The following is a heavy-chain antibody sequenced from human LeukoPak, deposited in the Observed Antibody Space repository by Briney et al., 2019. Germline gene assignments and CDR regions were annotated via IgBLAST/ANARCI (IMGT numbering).Heavy chain of an antibody. Sequence: GRSLRLSCAASGFTFSSYAMHWVRQAPGKGLEWVAVISYDGSKTYYADSVKGRFTISRDNSKNTLYLQMNSLRAEDTAVSYCARDLSNYYDSSGYPDDYWGQGTLVTVSS. CDR2: ISYDGSKT. CDR1: GFTFSSYA. V-gene: IGHV3-30-3*01. D-gene: IGHD3-22*01. CDR3: ARDLSNYYDSSGYPDDY. J-gene: IGHJ4*02.